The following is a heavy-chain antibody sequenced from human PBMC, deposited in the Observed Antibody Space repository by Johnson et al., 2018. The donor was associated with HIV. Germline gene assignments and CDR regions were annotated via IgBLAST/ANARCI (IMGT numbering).Heavy chain of an antibody. CDR2: ISYDGSNK. Sequence: QVQLMESGGGVVQPGRSLRLSCAASGFTFSSYGMHWVRQAPGKGLEWVAVISYDGSNKYYADSVKGRFTISRDNSKNTLYLQMNSLKIEDTAVYYCYTGDIVVVAGAMLLPLQDAFDIWGQGTMVTVSS. D-gene: IGHD2-15*01. CDR1: GFTFSSYG. J-gene: IGHJ3*02. CDR3: YTGDIVVVAGAMLLPLQDAFDI. V-gene: IGHV3-30*03.